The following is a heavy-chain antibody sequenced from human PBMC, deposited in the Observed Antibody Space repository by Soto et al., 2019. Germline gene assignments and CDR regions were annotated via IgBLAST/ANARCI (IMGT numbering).Heavy chain of an antibody. V-gene: IGHV4-59*01. CDR2: ISYSGNT. J-gene: IGHJ4*02. Sequence: PSETLSLTCTVSGGSISNFYWSWIRQPPGKGLAWSGYISYSGNTNYNPSHKSRVSISVDTSKNQFYLNLTSVTAADTAVYYCARAPMVLTRSYFDSWGQGPPVTVSS. CDR3: ARAPMVLTRSYFDS. D-gene: IGHD3-22*01. CDR1: GGSISNFY.